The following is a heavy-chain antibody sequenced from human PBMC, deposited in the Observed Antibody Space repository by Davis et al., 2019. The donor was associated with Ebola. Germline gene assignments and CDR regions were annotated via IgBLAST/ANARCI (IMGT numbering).Heavy chain of an antibody. D-gene: IGHD3-3*01. V-gene: IGHV3-48*02. CDR2: ISYSTGQT. CDR3: VRDQDHYDYSHMDV. Sequence: GESLISCAASGFTFSSYSMNWVRQAPGEGLEWLSYISYSTGQTFYADSVKGRFTISRDNARNSVYLQMNSLRDEDTAVYYCVRDQDHYDYSHMDVWGKGTTVTVSS. J-gene: IGHJ6*03. CDR1: GFTFSSYS.